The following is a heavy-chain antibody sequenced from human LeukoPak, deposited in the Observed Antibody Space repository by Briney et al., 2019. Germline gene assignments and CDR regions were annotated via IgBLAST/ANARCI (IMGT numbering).Heavy chain of an antibody. CDR2: ISGYNGNT. Sequence: GASVKVSCKASGYTFTDYGISWVRQAPGQGLEWMGWISGYNGNTNYVKKVQGRVTMTTDTSTNTAYMELRSLRSDDTAVYYCARAIHNTYYYDSSGSMGIWGQGTLVTVSS. D-gene: IGHD3-22*01. CDR3: ARAIHNTYYYDSSGSMGI. CDR1: GYTFTDYG. J-gene: IGHJ4*02. V-gene: IGHV1-18*01.